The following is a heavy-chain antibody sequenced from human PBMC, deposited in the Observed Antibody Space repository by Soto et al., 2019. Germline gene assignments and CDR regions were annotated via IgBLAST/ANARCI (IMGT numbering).Heavy chain of an antibody. V-gene: IGHV1-3*01. J-gene: IGHJ6*02. CDR1: GYTFTSYA. Sequence: ASVKVSCKASGYTFTSYAMHWVRQAPGQRLEWMGWINAGNGNTKYSQKFQGRVTITRDTSASTAYMELSSLRSEDTAVYYCACGGPAYYDFWSGYPTYYYYYSGMDVWGQGTTVTVSS. CDR2: INAGNGNT. D-gene: IGHD3-3*01. CDR3: ACGGPAYYDFWSGYPTYYYYYSGMDV.